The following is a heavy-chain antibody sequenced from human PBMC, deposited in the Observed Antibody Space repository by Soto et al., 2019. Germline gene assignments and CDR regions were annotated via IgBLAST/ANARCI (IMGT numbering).Heavy chain of an antibody. D-gene: IGHD3-22*01. Sequence: PGGSLRLSCAASGFTVSSNYMSWVRQAPGKGLEWVSVIYSGGSTYYADSVKGRFTISRDNSKNTLYLQMNSLRAEDTAVYYCARVGYYDSSGMSYYYYYGMDVWGQGTTVTVSS. CDR2: IYSGGST. V-gene: IGHV3-66*01. J-gene: IGHJ6*02. CDR3: ARVGYYDSSGMSYYYYYGMDV. CDR1: GFTVSSNY.